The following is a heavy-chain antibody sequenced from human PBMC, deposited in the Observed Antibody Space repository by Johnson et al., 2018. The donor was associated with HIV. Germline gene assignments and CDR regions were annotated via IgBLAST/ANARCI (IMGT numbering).Heavy chain of an antibody. CDR3: TRERGYTYGFNDAFDI. D-gene: IGHD5-18*01. V-gene: IGHV3-49*04. CDR1: GFTFSSYW. J-gene: IGHJ3*02. CDR2: IRSKAYGGTT. Sequence: VQLVESGGGVVQPGRSLRLSCAASGFTFSSYWMSWVRQAPGKGLEWIGFIRSKAYGGTTEYAASVKGRFTISRDDSKSIAYLQMNSLKTEDAAVYYCTRERGYTYGFNDAFDIWGQGTMVTVSS.